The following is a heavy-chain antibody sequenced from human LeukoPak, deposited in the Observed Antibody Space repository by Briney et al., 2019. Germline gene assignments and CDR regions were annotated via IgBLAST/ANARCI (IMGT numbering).Heavy chain of an antibody. V-gene: IGHV4-59*01. Sequence: SETLSLTCTVSGASISTYYWSWIRQPPGKGLEWIGYIYYSGSTNYNPSLKSRVTISVDTSKNQFSLKLTSVTAADTAMYYCACGEEYIGGIFDYWSQGTLVTVSS. CDR2: IYYSGST. CDR3: ACGEEYIGGIFDY. CDR1: GASISTYY. J-gene: IGHJ4*02. D-gene: IGHD6-6*01.